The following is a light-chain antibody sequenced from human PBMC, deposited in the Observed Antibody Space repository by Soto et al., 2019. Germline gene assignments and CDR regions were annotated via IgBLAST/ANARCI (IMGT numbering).Light chain of an antibody. J-gene: IGKJ1*01. CDR2: GAS. CDR1: QSVSSN. CDR3: QQYNNWPWT. V-gene: IGKV3-15*01. Sequence: EIVMTQSPATLSVSPGERATLSCRASQSVSSNLAWYQQKPGQAPRLLIYGASPRATGIPARFSGSGSETEFTLTISSLQSEDFAVYYCQQYNNWPWTFGQGTKVEIK.